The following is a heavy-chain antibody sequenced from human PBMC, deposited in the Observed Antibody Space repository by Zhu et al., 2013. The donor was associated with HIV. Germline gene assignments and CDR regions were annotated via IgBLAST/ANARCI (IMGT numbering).Heavy chain of an antibody. Sequence: QLVQSGAEVKKPGASVNVSCKASGYSFSGHYMHWVRQAPGQGLEWMGWINPKNGVTGYPQKFQGRVTMTRDTSISTAYMELRQSDYLTTRPIYYCASHDRCGKCGGGEPGVDVVG. CDR1: GYSFSGHY. CDR2: INPKNGVT. CDR3: ASHDRCGKCGGGEPGVDV. J-gene: IGHJ6*03. D-gene: IGHD2-21*01. V-gene: IGHV1-2*02.